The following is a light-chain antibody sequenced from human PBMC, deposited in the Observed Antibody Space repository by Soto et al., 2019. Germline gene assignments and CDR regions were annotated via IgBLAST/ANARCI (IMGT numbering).Light chain of an antibody. J-gene: IGLJ2*01. V-gene: IGLV2-23*02. CDR3: CSYAGVRTVI. Sequence: QSVLTQPASMSGSPGQSITIPCTGSSSDVGYYNHVSWYQQHPGQAPKLIISEVSERPSGVSGRFSGSKSANTASLTISGQHTEDEDHYYCCSYAGVRTVIFGGGTKLTVL. CDR1: SSDVGYYNH. CDR2: EVS.